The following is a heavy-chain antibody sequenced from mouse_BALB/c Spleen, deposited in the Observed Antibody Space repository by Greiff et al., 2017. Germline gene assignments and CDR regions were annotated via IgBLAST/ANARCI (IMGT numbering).Heavy chain of an antibody. CDR1: GFTFSSYA. V-gene: IGHV5-9-1*01. Sequence: DVMLVESGGGLVKPGGSLKLSCAASGFTFSSYAMSWVRQTPEKRLEWVATISSGGSYTYYPDSVKGRFTISRDNAKNTLYLQMSSLRSEDTAMYYCARRYGYYDYWGQGTTLTVSS. J-gene: IGHJ2*01. CDR3: ARRYGYYDY. D-gene: IGHD2-3*01. CDR2: ISSGGSYT.